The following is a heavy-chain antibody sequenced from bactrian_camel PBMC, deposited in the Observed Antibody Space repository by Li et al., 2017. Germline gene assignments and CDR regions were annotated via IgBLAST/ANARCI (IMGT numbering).Heavy chain of an antibody. D-gene: IGHD2*01. V-gene: IGHV3S55*01. CDR2: IDSIGNT. Sequence: HVQLVESGGGSVQAGGSLRLPCAASEVMRGNYAMGWFRQVKGKEREGVAAIDSIGNTKYADSVSGRFTISKDNAKNVLSLQMRNLQSEDSAMYYCAAAHCAGGYCTCSVELYDYVDWGQQGTQVTVS. CDR1: EVMRGNYA. J-gene: IGHJ4*01.